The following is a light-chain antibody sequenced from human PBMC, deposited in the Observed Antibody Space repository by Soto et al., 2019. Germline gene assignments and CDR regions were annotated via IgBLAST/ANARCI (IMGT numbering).Light chain of an antibody. J-gene: IGKJ4*01. V-gene: IGKV1-8*01. CDR3: QQYYSYPLT. CDR1: QGISSY. CDR2: AAS. Sequence: AIRMTQSPSSLSASTGDRVTITCRARQGISSYLAWYQQKPGKAPKLLIYAASTLQSGVPSRFSGSGSGTDFTLTISCLQSEDVATYYCQQYYSYPLTFGGGTKVEIK.